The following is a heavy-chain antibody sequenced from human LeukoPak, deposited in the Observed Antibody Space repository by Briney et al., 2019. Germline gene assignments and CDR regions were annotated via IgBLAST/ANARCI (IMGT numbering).Heavy chain of an antibody. CDR3: ARANCGGDCQHSMCYFDL. D-gene: IGHD2-21*02. V-gene: IGHV3-30*04. Sequence: GGSLRLSCAASGFTFSSYAMHCVRQAPGKGLECVAIMSFDGTNKYYADSVKGRFTISRDNSKNTLHLQMNSLRAEDTAVYYCARANCGGDCQHSMCYFDLWGQGTLVTVSS. CDR2: MSFDGTNK. J-gene: IGHJ5*02. CDR1: GFTFSSYA.